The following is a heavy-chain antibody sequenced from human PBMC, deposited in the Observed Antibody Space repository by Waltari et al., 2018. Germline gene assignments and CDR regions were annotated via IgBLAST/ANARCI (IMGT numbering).Heavy chain of an antibody. J-gene: IGHJ4*02. D-gene: IGHD7-27*01. CDR3: ARALPGPLDY. Sequence: QVQLQESGPGLVTPSETLSLTCAVSGYSISSGYYWGWIRQPPGKGLEWIGSIYHSGRTYYNPSLKSRVTISVDTSKNQFSLKMSSVNAADTAVYYCARALPGPLDYWGQGTLVTVSS. CDR1: GYSISSGYY. V-gene: IGHV4-38-2*01. CDR2: IYHSGRT.